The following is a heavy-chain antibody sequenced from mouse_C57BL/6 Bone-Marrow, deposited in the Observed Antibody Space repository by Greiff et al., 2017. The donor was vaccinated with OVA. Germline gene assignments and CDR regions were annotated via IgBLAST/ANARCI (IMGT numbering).Heavy chain of an antibody. D-gene: IGHD1-1*01. CDR1: GFSLTSYG. J-gene: IGHJ3*01. CDR3: TKSHYGSSLGWFAY. V-gene: IGHV2-4*01. Sequence: QVQLQQSGPGLVQPSQSLSITCTVSGFSLTSYGVHWVRQPPGKGLEWLGVIWSGGSTDYNAAFISRLSISKDNSKSQVFFKMNSLQADDTAIYYCTKSHYGSSLGWFAYWGQGTLVTVSA. CDR2: IWSGGST.